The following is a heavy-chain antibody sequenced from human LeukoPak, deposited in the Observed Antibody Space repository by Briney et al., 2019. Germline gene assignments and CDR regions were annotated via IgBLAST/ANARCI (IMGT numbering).Heavy chain of an antibody. D-gene: IGHD3-22*01. CDR3: ARDLDSSGYYSSSGFDY. V-gene: IGHV4-30-4*08. CDR1: GGSISSGDYY. CDR2: IYYSGST. J-gene: IGHJ4*02. Sequence: SQTLSLTCTVSGGSISSGDYYWSWIRQPPGKGLEWIGYIYYSGSTYYNPSLKSRVTISVDTSKNQFSLKLSSVTAADTAVYYCARDLDSSGYYSSSGFDYWGQGTLVTVSS.